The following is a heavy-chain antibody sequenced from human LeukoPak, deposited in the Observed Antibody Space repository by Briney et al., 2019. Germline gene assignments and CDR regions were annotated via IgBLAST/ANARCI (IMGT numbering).Heavy chain of an antibody. Sequence: SETLSLTCAVYGVSFSGYYWSWIRQPPGKGLEWIGEINHSGSTNYNPSLKSRVTISVDTSKNQFSLKLSSVTAADTAVYYCARAYQLLSYYYYYYMDVWGKGTTVTVSS. CDR2: INHSGST. CDR3: ARAYQLLSYYYYYYMDV. CDR1: GVSFSGYY. D-gene: IGHD2-2*01. J-gene: IGHJ6*03. V-gene: IGHV4-34*01.